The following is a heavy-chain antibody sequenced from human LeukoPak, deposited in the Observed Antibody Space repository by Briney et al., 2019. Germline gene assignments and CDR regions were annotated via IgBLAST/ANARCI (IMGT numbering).Heavy chain of an antibody. Sequence: GGSLRLSCAASGFTFSSYWMHWVRQAPGKGLGRVSRINSDGSSTSYADSVKGRFTISRDNAKNTLYLQMNSLRAEDTAVYYCARVQRTNWGSFDYWGQGTLVTVSS. J-gene: IGHJ4*02. CDR1: GFTFSSYW. D-gene: IGHD7-27*01. V-gene: IGHV3-74*01. CDR2: INSDGSST. CDR3: ARVQRTNWGSFDY.